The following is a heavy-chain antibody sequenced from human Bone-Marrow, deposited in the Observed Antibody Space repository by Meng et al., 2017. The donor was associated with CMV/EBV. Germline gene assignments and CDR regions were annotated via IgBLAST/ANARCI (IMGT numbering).Heavy chain of an antibody. Sequence: GESLKISCAASGFTVSSNYMSWVRQAPGKGLEWVSVIYSGGSTYYADSVKGRFTISRDNSKNTLYLQMNSLRAEDTAVYYCARDYRRGYYYYGMDVWGQGTTVTVYS. CDR1: GFTVSSNY. J-gene: IGHJ6*02. D-gene: IGHD3-16*02. CDR3: ARDYRRGYYYYGMDV. V-gene: IGHV3-66*02. CDR2: IYSGGST.